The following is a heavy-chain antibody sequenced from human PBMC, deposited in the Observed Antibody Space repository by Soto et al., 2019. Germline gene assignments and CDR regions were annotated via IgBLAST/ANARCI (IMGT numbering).Heavy chain of an antibody. J-gene: IGHJ4*02. D-gene: IGHD1-26*01. CDR3: SKDDGGGWSYDY. CDR1: GFTFSSYA. Sequence: GWSLRLSCAASGFTFSSYAMSWVRQAPGKGLEWVSAISGSGGSTYYADSVKGRFTISRVNSKNTLYLQMNSLRAEDTAVYYCSKDDGGGWSYDYWGQGTLVTVSS. V-gene: IGHV3-23*01. CDR2: ISGSGGST.